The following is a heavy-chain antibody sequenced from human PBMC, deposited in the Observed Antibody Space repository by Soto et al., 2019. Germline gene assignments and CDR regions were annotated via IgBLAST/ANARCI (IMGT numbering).Heavy chain of an antibody. CDR1: GGSISSYY. CDR2: IYTSGST. CDR3: ASMIVGATRAGAFDI. D-gene: IGHD1-26*01. J-gene: IGHJ3*02. Sequence: NPSETLSLTCAVSGGSISSYYWSWIRQPAGKGLEWIGRIYTSGSTNYDPSLKSRVTMSVDTSKNQFSLKLSSVTAADTAVYYCASMIVGATRAGAFDIWGQGTMVTVSS. V-gene: IGHV4-4*07.